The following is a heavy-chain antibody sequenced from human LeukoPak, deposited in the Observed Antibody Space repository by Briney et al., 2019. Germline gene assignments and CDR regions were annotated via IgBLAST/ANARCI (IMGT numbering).Heavy chain of an antibody. CDR1: GVTFSSYW. CDR2: INSDGSST. CDR3: ARDLEWFGDVDDY. J-gene: IGHJ4*02. V-gene: IGHV3-74*01. Sequence: PGGSLRLSCAASGVTFSSYWMHWVRQAPGKGLLWVSRINSDGSSTSYADSVKGRFTISRDNAKNTLYLQMNSLRAEDTAVYYCARDLEWFGDVDDYWGQGTLVTVSS. D-gene: IGHD3-10*01.